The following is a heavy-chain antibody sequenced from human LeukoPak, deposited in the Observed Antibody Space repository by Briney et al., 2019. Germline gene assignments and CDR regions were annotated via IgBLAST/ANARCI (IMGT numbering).Heavy chain of an antibody. D-gene: IGHD6-13*01. CDR2: ISFDSART. Sequence: PGGSLRLSCAASGFSFSRYAMSWVRQAPGKGLEWVSAISFDSARTYYADSVRGRFTVSRDNSKNTVYLQMNSLRAEDTAVYYCAKELAASGAGEHWGQGNLVTVSP. CDR1: GFSFSRYA. J-gene: IGHJ1*01. V-gene: IGHV3-23*01. CDR3: AKELAASGAGEH.